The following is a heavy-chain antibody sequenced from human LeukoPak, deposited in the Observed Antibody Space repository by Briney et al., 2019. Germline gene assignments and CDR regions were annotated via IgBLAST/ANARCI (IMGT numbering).Heavy chain of an antibody. CDR1: GGSISSYY. V-gene: IGHV4-4*09. CDR3: ARGGHYDFWSAPDPWFDP. Sequence: SETLSLTCNVSGGSISSYYWSWIRQPPGKGLEWIGYIYASGSTNYNPSLKSRVTISVDTSKNQFSLKLSSVTAADTAVYYCARGGHYDFWSAPDPWFDPWGQGTLVTVSS. D-gene: IGHD3-3*01. J-gene: IGHJ5*02. CDR2: IYASGST.